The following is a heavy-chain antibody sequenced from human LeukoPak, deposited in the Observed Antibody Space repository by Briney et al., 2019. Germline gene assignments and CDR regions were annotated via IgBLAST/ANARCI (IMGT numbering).Heavy chain of an antibody. CDR3: ARGEWGPEDY. J-gene: IGHJ4*02. D-gene: IGHD1-26*01. V-gene: IGHV1-69*04. Sequence: SVTVSCKASGGTFSSYAISWVRQAPGQGPEWMGRIIPILGIANYAQKFQGRVTITADKSTSTAYMELSSLRSEDTAVYYCARGEWGPEDYWGQGTLVTVSS. CDR2: IIPILGIA. CDR1: GGTFSSYA.